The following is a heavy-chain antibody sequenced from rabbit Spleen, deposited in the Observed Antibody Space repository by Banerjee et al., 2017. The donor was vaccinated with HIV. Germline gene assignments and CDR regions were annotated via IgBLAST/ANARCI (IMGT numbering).Heavy chain of an antibody. J-gene: IGHJ3*01. Sequence: QSLEESGGDLVKPGASLTLTCTASGLPFNSGNYMCWVRQAPGKGLEWLGCIYAASSGDTYSATWAKGRFTFSKTSSTTVTLQMTSLTAADTATYFCARDLDGVIGWNFGWWGQGTLVTVS. CDR1: GLPFNSGNY. CDR3: ARDLDGVIGWNFGW. D-gene: IGHD4-1*01. CDR2: IYAASSGDT. V-gene: IGHV1S40*01.